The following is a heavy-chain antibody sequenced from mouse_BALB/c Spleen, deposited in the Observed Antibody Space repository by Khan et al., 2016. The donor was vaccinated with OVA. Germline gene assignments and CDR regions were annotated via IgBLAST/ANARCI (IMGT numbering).Heavy chain of an antibody. CDR1: GYSITSEYA. J-gene: IGHJ3*01. D-gene: IGHD2-4*01. CDR2: INYSGNT. CDR3: ARKDYYDYDPFPY. Sequence: EVQLVESGPGLVKPSQSLSLTCTVTGYSITSEYAWNWIRQFPGNKLEWMGYINYSGNTRFNPSLKSRMSITRDTSKNQFILQLNSVTTEDTATYYCARKDYYDYDPFPYWGQGTLVTVSA. V-gene: IGHV3-2*02.